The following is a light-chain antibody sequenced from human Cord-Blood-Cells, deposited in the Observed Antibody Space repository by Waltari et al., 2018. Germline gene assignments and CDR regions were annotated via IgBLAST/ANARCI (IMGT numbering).Light chain of an antibody. Sequence: DIQMTQFPSSLSASLGDRVTITCRGSQSISSYLNWYQQKPGKAPKLLIYSASSLQSEVPSRFSGSGSGTDFTHTISSLQPEDFATYYCQQSYSTPDTFSQGTKLEIK. V-gene: IGKV1-39*01. CDR1: QSISSY. CDR3: QQSYSTPDT. J-gene: IGKJ2*01. CDR2: SAS.